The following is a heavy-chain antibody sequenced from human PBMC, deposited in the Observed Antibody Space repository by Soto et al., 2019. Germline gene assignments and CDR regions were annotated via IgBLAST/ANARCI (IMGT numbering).Heavy chain of an antibody. CDR1: GDSDSSNSAA. J-gene: IGHJ6*02. D-gene: IGHD6-13*01. Sequence: PSQALSLTCAISGDSDSSNSAAWNWIRQSPSRGLEWLGRTYYRSKWYNDYAVSVKSRITINPDTSKNQFSLQLNSVTPEDTAVYYCARERREYSSSWYGVEYGMDVWGQGTTVTVSS. CDR2: TYYRSKWYN. V-gene: IGHV6-1*01. CDR3: ARERREYSSSWYGVEYGMDV.